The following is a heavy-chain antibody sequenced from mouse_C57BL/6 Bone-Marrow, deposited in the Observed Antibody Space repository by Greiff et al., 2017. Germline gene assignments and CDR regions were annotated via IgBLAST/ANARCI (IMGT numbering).Heavy chain of an antibody. CDR3: ARSLRYPDY. V-gene: IGHV14-3*01. CDR1: GFIIKNTY. CDR2: IDPANGNT. D-gene: IGHD1-1*01. J-gene: IGHJ2*01. Sequence: EVQLQQSVAELVRPGASVKLSCTASGFIIKNTYMHWVKQRPEQGLEWIGRIDPANGNTKYAPKFQGKATITADTSSNTAYLQLSSLTSEDTAIYYCARSLRYPDYWGQGTTLTVSS.